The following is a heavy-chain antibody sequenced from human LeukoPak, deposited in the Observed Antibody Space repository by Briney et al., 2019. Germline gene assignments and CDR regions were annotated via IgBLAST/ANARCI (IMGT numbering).Heavy chain of an antibody. CDR2: ISAYNGNT. CDR3: ARASGSYCSSTSCNDAFDI. Sequence: GASVKVSCKASGYTFSSYGITWVRQAPGQGLEWMGWISAYNGNTNYAQNLQGRVTMTTDTSTSIAYLELKSLSSDDTAVYYCARASGSYCSSTSCNDAFDIWGQGTMVTVSS. V-gene: IGHV1-18*01. D-gene: IGHD2-2*01. CDR1: GYTFSSYG. J-gene: IGHJ3*02.